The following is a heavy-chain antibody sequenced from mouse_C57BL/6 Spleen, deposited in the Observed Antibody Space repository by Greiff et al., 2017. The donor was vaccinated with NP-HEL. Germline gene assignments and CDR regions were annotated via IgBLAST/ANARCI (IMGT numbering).Heavy chain of an antibody. CDR2: IRNKANGYTT. J-gene: IGHJ4*01. Sequence: EVQVVESGGGLVQPGGSLSLSCAASGFTFTDYYMSWVRQPPGKALEWLGFIRNKANGYTTEYSASVKGRFTISRDNSQSILYLQMNALRAEDSATYYCARFSHWAKDYWGQGTSVTVSS. CDR1: GFTFTDYY. V-gene: IGHV7-3*01. CDR3: ARFSHWAKDY.